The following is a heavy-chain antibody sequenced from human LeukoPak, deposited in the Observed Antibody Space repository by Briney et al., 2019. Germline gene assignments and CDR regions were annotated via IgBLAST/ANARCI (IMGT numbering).Heavy chain of an antibody. V-gene: IGHV4-4*07. Sequence: SETLSLTCTVSGGSISNYYWSWIRQPAGKGLEWIGRIYTSGSTNYNPSLKSRVTMSVDTSKNQFSLKLSSVTAADTAVYYCARVRGSGSHNWFDPWGQGTLVTVSS. D-gene: IGHD3-10*01. CDR3: ARVRGSGSHNWFDP. J-gene: IGHJ5*02. CDR1: GGSISNYY. CDR2: IYTSGST.